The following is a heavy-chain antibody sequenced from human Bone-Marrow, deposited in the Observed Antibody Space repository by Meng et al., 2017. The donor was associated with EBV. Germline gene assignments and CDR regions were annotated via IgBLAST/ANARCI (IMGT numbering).Heavy chain of an antibody. D-gene: IGHD3-9*01. CDR1: GGSFSGYY. CDR3: ARGKGDILTGYYHRRYFDY. V-gene: IGHV4-34*01. J-gene: IGHJ4*02. CDR2: INHSGST. Sequence: QVQLQQWGAGLLKPSESLSLTGAVYGGSFSGYYWSWIRQPPGKGLEWIGEINHSGSTNYNPSLKSRVTISVDTSKNQFSLKLSSVTAADTAVYYCARGKGDILTGYYHRRYFDYWGQGTMVTVSA.